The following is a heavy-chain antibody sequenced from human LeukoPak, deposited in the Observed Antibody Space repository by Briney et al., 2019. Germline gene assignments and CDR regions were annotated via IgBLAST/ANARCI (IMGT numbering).Heavy chain of an antibody. V-gene: IGHV3-23*01. CDR1: GFTFSSYA. D-gene: IGHD2-2*02. J-gene: IGHJ4*02. Sequence: PGGSLRLSCAASGFTFSSYAMSWVRQAPGKGLEWVSGFSGGDGSTSYADSVKGRITISRDNSKNTLYLQMNSLRAEDTAVYYCAKGKVVPATIYDYWGQGTLVTVSS. CDR3: AKGKVVPATIYDY. CDR2: FSGGDGST.